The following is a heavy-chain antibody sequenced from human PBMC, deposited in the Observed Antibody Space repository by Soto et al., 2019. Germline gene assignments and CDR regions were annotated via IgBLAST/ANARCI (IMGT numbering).Heavy chain of an antibody. V-gene: IGHV3-15*01. CDR2: IKSKTDGGTA. CDR1: GFTFSNAW. CDR3: TTDFGGQQLVEDY. J-gene: IGHJ4*02. D-gene: IGHD6-13*01. Sequence: PGGSLRLSCAASGFTFSNAWMSWVRQAPGKGLEWVGRIKSKTDGGTADYAAPVKGRFTISRDDSKNTLYLQMNSLKTEDTAVYYCTTDFGGQQLVEDYWGQGTLVTVSS.